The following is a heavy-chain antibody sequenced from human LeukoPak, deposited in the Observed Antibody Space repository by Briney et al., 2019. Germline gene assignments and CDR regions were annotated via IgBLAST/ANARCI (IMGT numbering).Heavy chain of an antibody. CDR1: GFTFSTYG. V-gene: IGHV3-30*02. Sequence: PEGSLRLSCAASGFTFSTYGIHWVRQAPGKGLEWVAFIRYDGTNKWYADSVKGRFTISRDNSKNTLYLQMNSLRVEDTAVYHCAKDRDYGDYPSAYYYYMDVWGNGTTVTVSS. CDR2: IRYDGTNK. CDR3: AKDRDYGDYPSAYYYYMDV. J-gene: IGHJ6*03. D-gene: IGHD4-17*01.